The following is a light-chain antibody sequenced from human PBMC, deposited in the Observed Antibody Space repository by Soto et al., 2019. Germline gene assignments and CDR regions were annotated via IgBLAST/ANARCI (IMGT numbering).Light chain of an antibody. Sequence: EIVLTQSPATLSLSPGERATLSCRASQSVSSYFAWYQQKHGQAPRLLIYDASNRATGSPARFSGSGSGTDFTLTISSLEPEDFEVYSCQQRSNWPPIFTFGPGTKVDIK. CDR2: DAS. J-gene: IGKJ3*01. CDR3: QQRSNWPPIFT. CDR1: QSVSSY. V-gene: IGKV3-11*01.